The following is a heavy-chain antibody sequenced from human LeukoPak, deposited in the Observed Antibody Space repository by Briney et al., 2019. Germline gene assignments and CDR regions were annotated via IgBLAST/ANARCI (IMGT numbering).Heavy chain of an antibody. V-gene: IGHV3-23*01. D-gene: IGHD3-22*01. Sequence: GRSLRLSCAASGFTFSSYAMSWVRQAPGKGLEWVSAISGSGGSTYYADSVKGRFTISRDNSKNTLYLQMNSLRAEDTAVYYCAKTYYYDSSGYPRLVYYYGMDVWGQGTTVTVSS. CDR3: AKTYYYDSSGYPRLVYYYGMDV. CDR1: GFTFSSYA. CDR2: ISGSGGST. J-gene: IGHJ6*02.